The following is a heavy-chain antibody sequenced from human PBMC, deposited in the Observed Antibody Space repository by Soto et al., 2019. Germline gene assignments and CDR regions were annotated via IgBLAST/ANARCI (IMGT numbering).Heavy chain of an antibody. CDR1: GYTFSNYG. CDR3: ARDRDTSGLYRSNY. CDR2: ISGYNGNT. V-gene: IGHV1-18*01. D-gene: IGHD6-19*01. Sequence: QVQLVQSGGEVKQPGASVKVSCKTSGYTFSNYGISWVRQAPGQGLEWVGWISGYNGNTKHAQNVQGRVTLTTDTSTSTADMELRSLTSDDTAVYYCARDRDTSGLYRSNYWGQGTLVSVSS. J-gene: IGHJ4*02.